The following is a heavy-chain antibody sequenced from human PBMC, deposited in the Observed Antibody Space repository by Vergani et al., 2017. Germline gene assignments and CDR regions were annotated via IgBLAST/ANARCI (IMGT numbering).Heavy chain of an antibody. V-gene: IGHV3-33*01. CDR3: ARDQVPAAIRLNVGNYMDV. J-gene: IGHJ6*03. CDR1: RSTFKTYG. CDR2: IYYDGSNA. D-gene: IGHD2-2*02. Sequence: QGQLVESGGGIVQPGRSLTLSCVASRSTFKTYGMHWVRQAPGKGLEWVGLIYYDGSNAYYADSVKGRVTISRDNSKNTLYLQMSSLRAEDTAVYYCARDQVPAAIRLNVGNYMDVWGKGTTVIVSS.